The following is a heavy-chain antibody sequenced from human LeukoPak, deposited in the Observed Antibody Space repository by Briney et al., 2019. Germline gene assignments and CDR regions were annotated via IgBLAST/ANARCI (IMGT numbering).Heavy chain of an antibody. V-gene: IGHV3-74*01. J-gene: IGHJ4*02. CDR2: ISTDGYTT. CDR1: GLAFSAYK. Sequence: GGTLRLSCAASGLAFSAYKMHWVRQAPRKGLVWVSRISTDGYTTDYADFVQGRFTASRDNTKNTWSLEMNSLRAEDTAVYYCVVGGSPGYWGQGTLVTVSS. CDR3: VVGGSPGY. D-gene: IGHD2-15*01.